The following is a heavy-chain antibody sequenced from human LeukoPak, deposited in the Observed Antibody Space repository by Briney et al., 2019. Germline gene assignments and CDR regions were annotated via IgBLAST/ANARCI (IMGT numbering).Heavy chain of an antibody. J-gene: IGHJ4*02. Sequence: AGSLRLSCVASGFTFSAYIMHWVRQAPGEGLEYVSAIRSDGSSTFYTNSVKGRFTISRDNSKSTLYLQMGSLRAEDTAVYYCTRRYGGHSGWAGYHDSWGQGTLVTVSS. CDR1: GFTFSAYI. CDR2: IRSDGSST. CDR3: TRRYGGHSGWAGYHDS. V-gene: IGHV3-64*01. D-gene: IGHD6-19*01.